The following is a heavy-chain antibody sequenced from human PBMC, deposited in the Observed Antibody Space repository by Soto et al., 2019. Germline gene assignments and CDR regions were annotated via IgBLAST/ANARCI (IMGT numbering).Heavy chain of an antibody. J-gene: IGHJ3*02. CDR2: IIPIFGTG. CDR3: ARGVTMLVPSDI. Sequence: ASVKVSCKASGGTFSSYAISWVRQAPGQGLEWMGGIIPIFGTGNYAQKFQGRVTITADESSGTAYMELSSLRSDDTAVYYCARGVTMLVPSDIWGQGTMVTVSS. CDR1: GGTFSSYA. D-gene: IGHD3-22*01. V-gene: IGHV1-69*13.